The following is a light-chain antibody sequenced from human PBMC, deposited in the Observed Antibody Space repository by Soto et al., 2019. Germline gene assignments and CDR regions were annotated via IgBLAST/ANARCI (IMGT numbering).Light chain of an antibody. Sequence: QSALTQPASVSGSPGQSITISCTGTSSDVGAYNHVSWYQQHPDKASKLLIFGVTNRPSGVSARFSGSKSGNTTSLTISGLQPEDEADYYCNSFATSTSYVFGTGTKLTVL. CDR2: GVT. CDR1: SSDVGAYNH. V-gene: IGLV2-14*01. J-gene: IGLJ1*01. CDR3: NSFATSTSYV.